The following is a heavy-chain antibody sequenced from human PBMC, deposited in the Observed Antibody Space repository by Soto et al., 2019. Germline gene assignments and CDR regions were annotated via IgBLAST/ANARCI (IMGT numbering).Heavy chain of an antibody. V-gene: IGHV3-15*01. CDR2: IKSKTDGGTT. CDR3: TTDPYYYYGMDV. J-gene: IGHJ6*02. CDR1: GFTFSNAW. Sequence: GGSLRLSCAASGFTFSNAWMSWVRQAPGKGLEWVGRIKSKTDGGTTDYAAPVKGRFTISRDDSKKTLYLQMNSLKTDDTAVYYCTTDPYYYYGMDVWGQGTTVTVSS.